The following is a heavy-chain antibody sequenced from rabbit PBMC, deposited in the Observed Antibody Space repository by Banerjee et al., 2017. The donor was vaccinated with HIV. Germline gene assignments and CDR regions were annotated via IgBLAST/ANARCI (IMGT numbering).Heavy chain of an antibody. J-gene: IGHJ6*01. V-gene: IGHV1S45*01. Sequence: QEQLEESGGGLVKPGASLTLTCKASGFSFSSGYDMCWVRQAPGKGLEWIGCIYTGSGSAAYASWAKGRFTIPKTSSTTVTLQMTSLTAADTATYFCARDPLDTYDYPGYAYATYYGMDLWGPGTLVTVS. CDR2: IYTGSGSA. CDR3: ARDPLDTYDYPGYAYATYYGMDL. CDR1: GFSFSSGYD. D-gene: IGHD6-1*01.